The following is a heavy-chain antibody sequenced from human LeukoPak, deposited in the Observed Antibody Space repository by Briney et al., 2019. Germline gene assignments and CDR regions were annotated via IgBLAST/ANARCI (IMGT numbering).Heavy chain of an antibody. CDR2: IVVGSGNT. CDR1: GFTFTSSA. Sequence: SVKVSCKASGFTFTSSAVQWVRQARGQRLEWIGWIVVGSGNTNYAQKFQERVTITRDMSTSTAYMELSSLRSEDTAVYYCAGSIHSMYYYYYGMDVWGQGTTVTVSS. V-gene: IGHV1-58*01. D-gene: IGHD3-3*02. CDR3: AGSIHSMYYYYYGMDV. J-gene: IGHJ6*02.